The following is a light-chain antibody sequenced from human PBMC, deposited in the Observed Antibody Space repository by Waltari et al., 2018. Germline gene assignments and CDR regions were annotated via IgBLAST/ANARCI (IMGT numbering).Light chain of an antibody. Sequence: QSALTQPASVTGSPGQSVPVSYTGISSYIGVYNFVSWYQQHPSKAPKLMIYDVTNRPSGVSVRFSASKSGNTASLTISGLQAEDEGDYYCSSYTSSSTVVFGGGTKLTVL. CDR2: DVT. V-gene: IGLV2-14*03. J-gene: IGLJ2*01. CDR1: SSYIGVYNF. CDR3: SSYTSSSTVV.